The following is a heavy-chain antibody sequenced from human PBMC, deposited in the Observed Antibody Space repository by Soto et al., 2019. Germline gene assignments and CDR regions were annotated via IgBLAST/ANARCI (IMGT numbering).Heavy chain of an antibody. J-gene: IGHJ4*02. CDR3: ARVTLRYSSSHNFDS. CDR2: IYNNETF. CDR1: GGSVSSGSFY. V-gene: IGHV4-61*01. D-gene: IGHD6-19*01. Sequence: KAXESLCLACAVSGGSVSSGSFYGSWIRQPPGKGLEWIGFIYNNETFNYNPSLKSRVTLSVDTSKHQFSLKLSSVTAADTAVYYCARVTLRYSSSHNFDSWGQGALVTVSS.